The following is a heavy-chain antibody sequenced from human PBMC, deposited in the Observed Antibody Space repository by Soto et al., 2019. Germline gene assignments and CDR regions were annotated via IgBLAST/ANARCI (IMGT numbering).Heavy chain of an antibody. D-gene: IGHD3-10*01. CDR1: GGSISSYY. CDR2: IYYSGST. J-gene: IGHJ4*02. Sequence: SETLSLTCTVSGGSISSYYWSWIRQPPGKGLEWIGYIYYSGSTNYNPSLKSRVTISVDTSKNQFSLKLSSVTAADTAVYYCAREYYYGSGPTYWGQGTLVTVS. V-gene: IGHV4-59*08. CDR3: AREYYYGSGPTY.